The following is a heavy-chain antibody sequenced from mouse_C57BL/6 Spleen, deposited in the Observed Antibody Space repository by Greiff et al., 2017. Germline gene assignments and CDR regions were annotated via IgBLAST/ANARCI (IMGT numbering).Heavy chain of an antibody. Sequence: VQLQQPGAELVRPGTSVKLSCKASGYTFTSYWMHWVKQRPGQGLEWIGVIDPSDSYTNYNQKFKGKATLTVDTSSSTAYMQLSSLTSEDSAVYYCARIYYYGRPLFDYWGQGTTLTVSS. J-gene: IGHJ2*01. CDR3: ARIYYYGRPLFDY. CDR2: IDPSDSYT. CDR1: GYTFTSYW. V-gene: IGHV1-59*01. D-gene: IGHD1-1*01.